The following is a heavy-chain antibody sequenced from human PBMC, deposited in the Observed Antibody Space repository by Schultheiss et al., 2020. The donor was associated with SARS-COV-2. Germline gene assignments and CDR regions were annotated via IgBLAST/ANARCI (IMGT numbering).Heavy chain of an antibody. D-gene: IGHD2-2*01. V-gene: IGHV3-30-3*01. J-gene: IGHJ4*02. Sequence: GGSLRLSCAASGFTFSSYAMHWVRQAPGKGLEWVAVISYDGSNKYYADSVKGRFTISRDNSKNTLYLQMNSLRAEDTAVYYCARDLGGYCSSTSCQTVGYWGQGTLVTVSS. CDR3: ARDLGGYCSSTSCQTVGY. CDR1: GFTFSSYA. CDR2: ISYDGSNK.